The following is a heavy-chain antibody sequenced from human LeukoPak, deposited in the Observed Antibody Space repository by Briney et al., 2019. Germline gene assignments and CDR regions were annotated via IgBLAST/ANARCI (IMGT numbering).Heavy chain of an antibody. CDR3: ARVRTAADNYYYMDV. Sequence: ALVKVSCKASGFTLTTSGFSWVRQAPGQGLEWLGRISVYSGNTNYAQKVQGRASLSVETSTSTAYMEVRSLTPDDTAVYYCARVRTAADNYYYMDVWGKGTTVTVSS. D-gene: IGHD6-25*01. V-gene: IGHV1-18*01. CDR1: GFTLTTSG. J-gene: IGHJ6*03. CDR2: ISVYSGNT.